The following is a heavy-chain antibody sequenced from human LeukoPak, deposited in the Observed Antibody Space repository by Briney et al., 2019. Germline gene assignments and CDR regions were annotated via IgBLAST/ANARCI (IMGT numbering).Heavy chain of an antibody. V-gene: IGHV3-53*05. D-gene: IGHD6-19*01. J-gene: IGHJ6*02. CDR3: ASSSAWFLNYAMDV. Sequence: PGGSLRLSCAVSGFTAGNKYMSWVRQAPGKGLEWVSVIYSGGKTYYADSVKGRFTISKDNFKNRLYLEMNSLRPEDTAVYYCASSSAWFLNYAMDVWGHGATVTVSS. CDR1: GFTAGNKY. CDR2: IYSGGKT.